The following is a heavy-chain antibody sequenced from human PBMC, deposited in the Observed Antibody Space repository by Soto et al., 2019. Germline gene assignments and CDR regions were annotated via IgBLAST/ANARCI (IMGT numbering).Heavy chain of an antibody. J-gene: IGHJ4*02. V-gene: IGHV5-51*01. CDR1: GYSFTSYW. D-gene: IGHD3-22*01. CDR2: IYPGDSDT. CDR3: ARGDDNSGYYYAFDS. Sequence: GESLKISCKGSGYSFTSYWIGWVRQMPGKGLEWMGIIYPGDSDTRYSPSFQGQVTISADKSISTAYLQWSSLKASDTAMYYCARGDDNSGYYYAFDSWGQGTPVTVSS.